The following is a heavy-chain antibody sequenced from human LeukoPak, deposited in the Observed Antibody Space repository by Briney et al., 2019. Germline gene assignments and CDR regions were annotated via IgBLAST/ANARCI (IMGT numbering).Heavy chain of an antibody. CDR1: GGSISSYY. Sequence: SETLSLTCTVSGGSISSYYWSRIRQPPGKGLEWIGYIYYSGSTNYNPSLKSRVTISVDTSKNQFSLKLSSVTAADTAVYYCARTSGNYYYYMDVWGKGTTVTVSS. CDR3: ARTSGNYYYYMDV. J-gene: IGHJ6*03. CDR2: IYYSGST. V-gene: IGHV4-59*01. D-gene: IGHD3-10*01.